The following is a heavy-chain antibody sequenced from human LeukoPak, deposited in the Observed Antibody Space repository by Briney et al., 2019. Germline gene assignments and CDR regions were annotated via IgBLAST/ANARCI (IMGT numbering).Heavy chain of an antibody. CDR2: INQDGSEK. V-gene: IGHV3-7*03. Sequence: GSLRLSCAASGFTVSSNYMSWVRQAPGKGLEWVANINQDGSEKYYVDSVRGRFTISRDNAENSLYLQMNSLRAEDTAVYYCVRAIGANVSYWGQGTLVTVSS. J-gene: IGHJ4*02. CDR3: VRAIGANVSY. D-gene: IGHD3-10*01. CDR1: GFTVSSNY.